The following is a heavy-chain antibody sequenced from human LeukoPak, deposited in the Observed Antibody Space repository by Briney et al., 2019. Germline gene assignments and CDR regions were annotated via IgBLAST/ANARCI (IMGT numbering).Heavy chain of an antibody. Sequence: GGSLRLSCAASGFTFSSYSMNWVRQAPGKGLEWVSSISSSSSYIYYADSVKGRFTISRDNAKNSLYLQMNSLRAEDTAVYYCARDPARNLAYPLLGYCSGGSCPVGDYYGMDVWGQGTTVTVSS. V-gene: IGHV3-21*04. CDR3: ARDPARNLAYPLLGYCSGGSCPVGDYYGMDV. J-gene: IGHJ6*02. CDR1: GFTFSSYS. CDR2: ISSSSSYI. D-gene: IGHD2-15*01.